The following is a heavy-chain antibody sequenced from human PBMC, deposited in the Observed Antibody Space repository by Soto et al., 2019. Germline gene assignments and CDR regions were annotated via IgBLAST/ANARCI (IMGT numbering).Heavy chain of an antibody. Sequence: QPVGSLRLSCAASGFTVKNYQMNWVRQAPGKGLEWVSVIYSGGVTYYPDSVKGRFTTIRDTSKNTVYLQMNSLRADDTAMYYCARDPSTTGYYGLDVWGQGTTVTVSS. CDR3: ARDPSTTGYYGLDV. J-gene: IGHJ6*02. CDR2: IYSGGVT. CDR1: GFTVKNYQ. V-gene: IGHV3-53*01.